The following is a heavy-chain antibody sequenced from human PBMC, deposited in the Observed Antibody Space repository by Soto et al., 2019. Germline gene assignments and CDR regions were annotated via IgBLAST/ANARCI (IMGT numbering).Heavy chain of an antibody. D-gene: IGHD2-15*01. Sequence: QVQLQEQGPGLVKPSGTLSLTCAVSSGTISSSNWWTWVRQPPGKGLEWIGEINQSGSPNYNPSLRSRVTISVDKSKSQFFLKLSSVTAADTAIYYCAGLGMVAAHREFDPWGQGTLVTVSS. CDR1: SGTISSSNW. V-gene: IGHV4-4*02. CDR2: INQSGSP. CDR3: AGLGMVAAHREFDP. J-gene: IGHJ5*02.